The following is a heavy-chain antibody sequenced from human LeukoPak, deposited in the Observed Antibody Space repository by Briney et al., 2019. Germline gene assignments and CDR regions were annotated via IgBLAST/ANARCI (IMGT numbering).Heavy chain of an antibody. D-gene: IGHD1-20*01. CDR2: ISGSGGST. CDR3: AKGEYNWNRFDY. CDR1: GFTFSSYA. Sequence: GGSLRLSCAASGFTFSSYAMSWVRQAPGKGPEWVSAISGSGGSTYYADSVKGRFTISRDNSKNTLYLQMNSLRAEDTAVYYCAKGEYNWNRFDYWGQGTLVTVSS. J-gene: IGHJ4*02. V-gene: IGHV3-23*01.